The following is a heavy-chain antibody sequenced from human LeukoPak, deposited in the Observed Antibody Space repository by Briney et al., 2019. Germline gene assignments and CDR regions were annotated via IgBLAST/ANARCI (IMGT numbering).Heavy chain of an antibody. Sequence: ASVKVSCKASGYTFTSYDINWVRQATGQGLEWMGWMNPNSGNTNYAQKLQGRVTMTTDTSTSTAYMELRSLRSDDTAVYYCSISGYYGYWGQGTLVTVSS. CDR3: SISGYYGY. D-gene: IGHD3-22*01. CDR2: MNPNSGNT. CDR1: GYTFTSYD. V-gene: IGHV1-18*01. J-gene: IGHJ4*02.